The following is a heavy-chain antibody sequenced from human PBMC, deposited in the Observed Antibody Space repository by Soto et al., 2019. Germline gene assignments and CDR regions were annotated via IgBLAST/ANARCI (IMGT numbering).Heavy chain of an antibody. CDR2: IYSGGST. CDR1: GFTVSSNY. J-gene: IGHJ4*02. D-gene: IGHD2-8*01. Sequence: GGSLRLSCAASGFTVSSNYMSWVRQAPGKGLEWVSVIYSGGSTYYADSVKGRFTISRDNSKNTLYLQMNSLRAEDTAVYYCAKGSLLGYCTNGVCHNFDYWGQGTLVTVSS. V-gene: IGHV3-53*01. CDR3: AKGSLLGYCTNGVCHNFDY.